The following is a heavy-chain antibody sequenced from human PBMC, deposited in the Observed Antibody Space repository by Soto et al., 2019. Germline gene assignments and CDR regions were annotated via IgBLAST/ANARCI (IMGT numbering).Heavy chain of an antibody. CDR2: IYYSGST. CDR1: CGSIISYY. J-gene: IGHJ4*02. D-gene: IGHD3-16*02. V-gene: IGHV4-59*08. Sequence: SETLSLTCTVSCGSIISYYGSWIRQPPGKGLEWIGYIYYSGSTNYNPSLKSRVTISVDTSKDQFSLKLSSVTAADTAVYYCARRRLSYDYVWGSYRELYFDYWGQGTLVTVSS. CDR3: ARRRLSYDYVWGSYRELYFDY.